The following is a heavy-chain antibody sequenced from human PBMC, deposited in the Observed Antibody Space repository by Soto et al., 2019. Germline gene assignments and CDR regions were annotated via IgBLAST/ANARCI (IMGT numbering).Heavy chain of an antibody. J-gene: IGHJ5*02. V-gene: IGHV3-33*01. CDR2: IWYDGTKK. CDR1: GFSLRTYG. Sequence: QVQLVESGGGVVQSGRSLTLSCAASGFSLRTYGMHWLRRAPGKGLEWVAFIWYDGTKKFYANSVKGRSTLSKDNSNNILYLQMSCLRVEDTAVYYCARDVLTAVAGSVNWFDPWGQGTLVTVSS. D-gene: IGHD6-19*01. CDR3: ARDVLTAVAGSVNWFDP.